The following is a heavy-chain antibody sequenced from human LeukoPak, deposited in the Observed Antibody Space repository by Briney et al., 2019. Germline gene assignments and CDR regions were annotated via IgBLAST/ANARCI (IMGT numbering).Heavy chain of an antibody. CDR2: INPNSGCT. D-gene: IGHD3-10*01. CDR3: ARLRPSMVREVIRGGNWFDP. CDR1: GYTFTGYY. J-gene: IGHJ5*02. Sequence: ASVKVSCKASGYTFTGYYMHWVRQAPGQGLEWMGWINPNSGCTNYAQKFQGRVTMTRDTSIRPAYMAPSRLRYDDTAEDYWARLRPSMVREVIRGGNWFDPWGQGTLVTVSS. V-gene: IGHV1-2*02.